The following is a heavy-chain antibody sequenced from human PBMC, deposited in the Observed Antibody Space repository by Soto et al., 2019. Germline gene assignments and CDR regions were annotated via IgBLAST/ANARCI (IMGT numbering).Heavy chain of an antibody. Sequence: SSETLSLTCTVSGGSISSGDYYWSWIRQPPWKGLEWIGYIYYSGSTYYNPSLKSRVTISVDTSKNQFSLKLSSVTAADTAVYYCARVDGSGYQPFDYWGQGTLVTVSS. CDR2: IYYSGST. V-gene: IGHV4-30-4*01. J-gene: IGHJ4*02. CDR1: GGSISSGDYY. CDR3: ARVDGSGYQPFDY. D-gene: IGHD3-22*01.